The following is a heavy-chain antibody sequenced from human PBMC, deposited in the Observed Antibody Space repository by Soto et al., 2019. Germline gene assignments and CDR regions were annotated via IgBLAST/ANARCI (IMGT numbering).Heavy chain of an antibody. CDR3: ARLCSGSYLCAFAI. CDR2: IKQDGSEK. CDR1: GFTFSSYW. Sequence: GGSLRLSCAASGFTFSSYWMSWVRQAPGKGLEWVANIKQDGSEKYYVDSVKGRFTISRDNAKNSLYLQMNSLRAEDTAVYYCARLCSGSYLCAFAIWGQGTMVTVSS. V-gene: IGHV3-7*01. J-gene: IGHJ3*02. D-gene: IGHD1-26*01.